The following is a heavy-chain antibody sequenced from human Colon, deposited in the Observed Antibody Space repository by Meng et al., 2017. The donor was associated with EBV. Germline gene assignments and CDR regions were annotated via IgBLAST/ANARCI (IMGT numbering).Heavy chain of an antibody. CDR3: ARRRYYYGSGSYHSYYFDY. CDR1: GGSISISCYY. Sequence: HLHLQESGPRLVKPSETLSPTCTVSGGSISISCYYWGWIRQPPGKGLEWIGSIYYNGSTYYNPSLKSRVTISVDTSKNQFSLKLNSVTAADTAVYYCARRRYYYGSGSYHSYYFDYWGQGALVTVSS. V-gene: IGHV4-39*01. J-gene: IGHJ4*02. CDR2: IYYNGST. D-gene: IGHD3-10*01.